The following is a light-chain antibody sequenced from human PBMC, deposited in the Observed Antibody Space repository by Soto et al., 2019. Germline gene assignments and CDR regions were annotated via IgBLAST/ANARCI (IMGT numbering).Light chain of an antibody. CDR3: QQYTNFPLT. V-gene: IGKV1-5*01. CDR2: EAS. J-gene: IGKJ4*01. Sequence: DIQMTQSPSTLSASVGDRVTITCRASQSISSWLAWYQQEPGKAPKLLIHEASRLETGVPSRFSGSESGTEFTLTISGLHAEDSATYYCQQYTNFPLTFGGGTKVDIK. CDR1: QSISSW.